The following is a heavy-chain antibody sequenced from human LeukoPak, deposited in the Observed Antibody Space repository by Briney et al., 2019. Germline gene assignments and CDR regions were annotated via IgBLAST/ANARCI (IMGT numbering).Heavy chain of an antibody. CDR2: IYYSGST. CDR1: GGSFSGYY. Sequence: SETLSLTCAVYGGSFSGYYWSWVRQPPGKGLEWIGYIYYSGSTNYNPSLKSRVTISVDTSKNQFSLKLNSVTAADTAVYYCARGAAGAYWFDPWGQGTLVTVSS. D-gene: IGHD6-13*01. V-gene: IGHV4-59*01. CDR3: ARGAAGAYWFDP. J-gene: IGHJ5*02.